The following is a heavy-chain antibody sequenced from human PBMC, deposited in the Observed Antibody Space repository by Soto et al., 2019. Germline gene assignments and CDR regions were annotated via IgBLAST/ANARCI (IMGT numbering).Heavy chain of an antibody. CDR1: GYTFTSYG. Sequence: GASVKVSCKASGYTFTSYGISWVRQAPGQGLEWMGWISAYNGNTNYAQKLQGRVTMTTDTSTSTAYVELRSLRSDDTAVYYCATGGAYSSPYYYYGMDVWGQGTTVTVSS. D-gene: IGHD6-13*01. CDR3: ATGGAYSSPYYYYGMDV. V-gene: IGHV1-18*01. CDR2: ISAYNGNT. J-gene: IGHJ6*02.